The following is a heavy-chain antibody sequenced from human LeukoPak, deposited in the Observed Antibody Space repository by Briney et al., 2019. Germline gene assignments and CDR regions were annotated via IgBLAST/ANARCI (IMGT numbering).Heavy chain of an antibody. CDR3: ARDTTMVRGVIKRLDP. CDR1: GGSISSSNW. V-gene: IGHV4-4*02. CDR2: IYHSGST. D-gene: IGHD3-10*01. J-gene: IGHJ5*02. Sequence: SETLSLTCAVSGGSISSSNWWSWVRQPPGKGLEWIGEIYHSGSTNYNPSLKSRVTISVDKSKNQFSLKLSSVTAADTAVYYCARDTTMVRGVIKRLDPWGQGTLVTVSS.